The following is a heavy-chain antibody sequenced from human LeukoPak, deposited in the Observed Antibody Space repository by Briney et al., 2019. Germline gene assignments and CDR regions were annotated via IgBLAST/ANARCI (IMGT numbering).Heavy chain of an antibody. CDR1: SGALNSGPHY. D-gene: IGHD3-22*01. CDR3: AGAGDSTSGYHPDYYFDY. CDR2: ISDGGNT. Sequence: SETLSLTCTVSSGALNSGPHYWGWIRQSPGKGLEWIGSISDGGNTYYNPSVNSRVTISEDTSRNQLSLNLMSVTAADTAVYFCAGAGDSTSGYHPDYYFDYWGHGILVTVSS. J-gene: IGHJ4*01. V-gene: IGHV4-39*07.